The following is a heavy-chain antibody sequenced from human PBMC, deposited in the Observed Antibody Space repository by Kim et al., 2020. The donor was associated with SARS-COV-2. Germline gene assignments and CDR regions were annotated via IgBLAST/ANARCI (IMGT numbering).Heavy chain of an antibody. Sequence: NPSLTRRVTLSVDTSKNQFSLKLSSVTAADTAVYYCAREINVVVPAAADYWGQGTLVTVSS. J-gene: IGHJ4*02. CDR3: AREINVVVPAAADY. V-gene: IGHV4-39*07. D-gene: IGHD2-2*01.